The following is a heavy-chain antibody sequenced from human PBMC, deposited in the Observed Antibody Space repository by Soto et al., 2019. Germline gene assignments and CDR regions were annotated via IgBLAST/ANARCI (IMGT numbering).Heavy chain of an antibody. Sequence: EVQLLESGGGLVQPGGSLRLSCAASGFTFSSYAMSWVRQAPGKGLEWVSAISGSGGSTYYADSVKGRFTIYRDNSKNTLYQQMNSLRAEDTAVYYCAKPGSDCSGGSCYSQTGWGQGTLVTVSS. V-gene: IGHV3-23*01. D-gene: IGHD2-15*01. CDR2: ISGSGGST. CDR1: GFTFSSYA. J-gene: IGHJ4*02. CDR3: AKPGSDCSGGSCYSQTG.